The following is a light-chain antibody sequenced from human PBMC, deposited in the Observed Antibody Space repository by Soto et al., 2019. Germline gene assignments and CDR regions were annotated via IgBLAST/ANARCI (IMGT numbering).Light chain of an antibody. CDR3: QHRYNWPHT. CDR1: QSVSSS. J-gene: IGKJ4*01. V-gene: IGKV3-11*01. Sequence: EIVLTQSPATLSLSPGERATLSCRASQSVSSSLAWYQQKPGQAPRLLIYGASNGATGIPARFSGTGSGTDFTLTISRLEPEDFAVYYCQHRYNWPHTFGGGTKVEIK. CDR2: GAS.